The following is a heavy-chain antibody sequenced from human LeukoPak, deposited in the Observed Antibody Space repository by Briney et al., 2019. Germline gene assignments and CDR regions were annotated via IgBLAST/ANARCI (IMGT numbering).Heavy chain of an antibody. J-gene: IGHJ4*02. CDR3: ARDRPRVGLDY. D-gene: IGHD2-2*01. CDR2: IKQDGSEK. V-gene: IGHV3-7*01. Sequence: GGSLRLSCAASGFSFSTYWMSWVRQAPGKGLEWVANIKQDGSEKYYVDSVKGRFTISRDNAKNSLYLQMNSLRAEDTAVYYCARDRPRVGLDYWGQGTLVTVSS. CDR1: GFSFSTYW.